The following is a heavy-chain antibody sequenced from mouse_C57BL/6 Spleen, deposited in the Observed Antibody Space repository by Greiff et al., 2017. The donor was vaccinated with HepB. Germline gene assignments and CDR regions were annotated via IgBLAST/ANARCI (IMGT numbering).Heavy chain of an antibody. CDR1: GFTFSSYG. J-gene: IGHJ2*01. CDR2: ISSGGSYT. CDR3: ARHVEGGHYGSSYGFDN. D-gene: IGHD1-1*01. Sequence: EVKLVESGGDLVKPGGSLKLSCAASGFTFSSYGMSWVRQTPDKRLEWVATISSGGSYTYYPDSVKGRFTISRDNAKNTLYLQMSSLKSEDTAMYYCARHVEGGHYGSSYGFDNWGQGTTLTVSS. V-gene: IGHV5-6*01.